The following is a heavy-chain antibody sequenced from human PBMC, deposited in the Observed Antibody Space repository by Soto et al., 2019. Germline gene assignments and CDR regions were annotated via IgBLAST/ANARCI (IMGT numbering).Heavy chain of an antibody. CDR3: ARRIAVAGPNYEYYFDY. CDR1: GGSFSGYY. CDR2: INHSGST. Sequence: PSETLSLTCAVYGGSFSGYYWTWIRQPPGTGLEWIGEINHSGSTNYNPSLKSRVTISVDTSKNQFSLKLTSVTAADTAVYYCARRIAVAGPNYEYYFDYWGQGTLVTVS. J-gene: IGHJ4*02. D-gene: IGHD6-19*01. V-gene: IGHV4-34*01.